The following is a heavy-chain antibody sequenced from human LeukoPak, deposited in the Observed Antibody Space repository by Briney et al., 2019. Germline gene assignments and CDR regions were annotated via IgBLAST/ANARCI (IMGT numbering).Heavy chain of an antibody. CDR3: ARGGRSYYYMDV. Sequence: SVTLSLTCTVSGASISSYYWSWIRQPPGKGLEWIGYFYYSGSTNYNPSLKSRVTISVDTSKNQFSLKLSSVTAADTAVYYCARGGRSYYYMDVWGKGTTVTISS. J-gene: IGHJ6*03. CDR1: GASISSYY. CDR2: FYYSGST. V-gene: IGHV4-59*01.